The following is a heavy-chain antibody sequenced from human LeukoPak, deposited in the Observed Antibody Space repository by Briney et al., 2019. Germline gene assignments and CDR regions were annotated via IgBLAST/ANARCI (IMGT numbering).Heavy chain of an antibody. CDR2: IYHSGST. J-gene: IGHJ5*02. D-gene: IGHD3-22*01. V-gene: IGHV4-4*02. CDR1: GGSISSSNW. CDR3: ARDGYYYDSSGYYHRWFDP. Sequence: SGTLSLTCAVSGGSISSSNWWSWVRQPPGKGLEWIGEIYHSGSTNYNPSLKSRVTISVDKSKNQFSLKLTSVTAADTAVYYCARDGYYYDSSGYYHRWFDPWGQGTLVTVSS.